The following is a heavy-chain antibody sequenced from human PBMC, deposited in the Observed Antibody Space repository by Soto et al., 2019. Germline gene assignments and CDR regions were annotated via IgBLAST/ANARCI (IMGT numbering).Heavy chain of an antibody. D-gene: IGHD3-10*01. Sequence: SVKVSCKASGGTFSSYSISWVRQAPGQGLEWMGGIIPIFGTAIYAQKFQGRVTMTEDTSTDTAYMELSSLRSEDTAVYYCATGEPVRGVSPLDYWGQGTLVTVSS. V-gene: IGHV1-69*06. CDR2: IIPIFGTA. J-gene: IGHJ4*02. CDR3: ATGEPVRGVSPLDY. CDR1: GGTFSSYS.